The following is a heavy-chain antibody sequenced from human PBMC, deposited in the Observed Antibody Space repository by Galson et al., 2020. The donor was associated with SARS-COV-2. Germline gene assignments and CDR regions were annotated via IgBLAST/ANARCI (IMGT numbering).Heavy chain of an antibody. D-gene: IGHD3-16*01. Sequence: GGSLRLSCAASGFTFSSYAMSWVRQAPGKGLEWVSAISGSGGSTYYADSVKGRFTISRDNSKNTLYLQMNSLRAEDTAVYYCAKDLDGGRGSYIDYWGQGTLGTVSS. V-gene: IGHV3-23*01. CDR2: ISGSGGST. CDR1: GFTFSSYA. J-gene: IGHJ4*02. CDR3: AKDLDGGRGSYIDY.